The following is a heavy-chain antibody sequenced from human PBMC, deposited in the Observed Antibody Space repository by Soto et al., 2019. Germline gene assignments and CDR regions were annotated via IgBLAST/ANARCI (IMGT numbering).Heavy chain of an antibody. V-gene: IGHV4-34*01. Sequence: SETLSLTCAVYGGSFSGYYWSWIRQPPGKGLEWIGEINHSGSTNYNPSLKSRVTISVDTSMNQLFLNLRSVIAADTAVYYCARSSRGYAYGALDYWGQGTLVTVSS. CDR2: INHSGST. CDR1: GGSFSGYY. CDR3: ARSSRGYAYGALDY. J-gene: IGHJ4*02. D-gene: IGHD5-18*01.